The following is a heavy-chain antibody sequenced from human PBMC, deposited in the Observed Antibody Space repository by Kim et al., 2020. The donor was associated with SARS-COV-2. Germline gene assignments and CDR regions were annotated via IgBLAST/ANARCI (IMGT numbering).Heavy chain of an antibody. J-gene: IGHJ6*02. CDR2: ISWNSDSI. CDR3: AKDKVAGIPYFYYGMDV. V-gene: IGHV3-9*01. D-gene: IGHD6-19*01. CDR1: GFTFEEYA. Sequence: GGSLRLSCAASGFTFEEYAMHWVRQAPGTGLEWVSSISWNSDSIHYADSVKGRFTMSRDNATNSLNLQMNSLRSEDTALYYCAKDKVAGIPYFYYGMDVWGQGTTVTVSS.